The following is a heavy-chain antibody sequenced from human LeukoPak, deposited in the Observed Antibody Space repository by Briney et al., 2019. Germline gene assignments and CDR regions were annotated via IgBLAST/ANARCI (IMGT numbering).Heavy chain of an antibody. Sequence: GGSLRLSCAASGFTFSIYWMSWVRQAPGKGLERVANIKQDGSEKYYVDSVKGRFTISRDNAKNSLYLQMNSLRAEDTAVYYCARVGGSSSSFDPWGQGTLVTVSS. CDR2: IKQDGSEK. D-gene: IGHD1-26*01. CDR3: ARVGGSSSSFDP. CDR1: GFTFSIYW. J-gene: IGHJ5*02. V-gene: IGHV3-7*01.